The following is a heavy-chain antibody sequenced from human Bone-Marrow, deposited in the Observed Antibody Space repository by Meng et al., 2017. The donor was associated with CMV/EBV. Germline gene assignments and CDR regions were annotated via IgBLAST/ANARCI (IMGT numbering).Heavy chain of an antibody. CDR3: ARPHINGTTPFAY. CDR1: GFTFSSYE. D-gene: IGHD1-7*01. CDR2: ISSSGSTI. V-gene: IGHV3-48*03. Sequence: GESLKISCAASGFTFSSYEMNWVRQAPGKGLEWVSYISSSGSTIYYADSVKGRFTISRDNAKNFLYLQMNSLRVEDTAVYYCARPHINGTTPFAYWGQGTLVTVSS. J-gene: IGHJ4*02.